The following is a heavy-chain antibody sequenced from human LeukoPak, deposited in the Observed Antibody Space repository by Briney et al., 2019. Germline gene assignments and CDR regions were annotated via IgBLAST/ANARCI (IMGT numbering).Heavy chain of an antibody. V-gene: IGHV3-23*01. D-gene: IGHD3-16*01. CDR3: AKDDRHAGAYLDY. CDR2: ISGSGGST. Sequence: GGSLRLSCAASGFTFSNYGLTWVRQAPGKGLEWVSTISGSGGSTYYADSVKGRFTISRDNSKNTLYLQVNSLRAEDTAIYYCAKDDRHAGAYLDYWGQGTLVTVSS. J-gene: IGHJ4*02. CDR1: GFTFSNYG.